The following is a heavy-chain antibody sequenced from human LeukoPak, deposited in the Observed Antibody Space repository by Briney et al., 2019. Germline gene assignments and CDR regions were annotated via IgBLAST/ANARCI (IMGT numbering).Heavy chain of an antibody. D-gene: IGHD2-2*01. J-gene: IGHJ6*03. CDR1: GGSFGGYY. Sequence: SETLSLTCAVYGGSFGGYYWSWIRQPPGKGLEWIGEINHSGSTNYNPSLKSRVTISVDTSKNQFSLKLSSVTAADTAVYYCARGDIVIVPAARKGYYYMAVWGKGTTVTVSS. CDR3: ARGDIVIVPAARKGYYYMAV. CDR2: INHSGST. V-gene: IGHV4-34*01.